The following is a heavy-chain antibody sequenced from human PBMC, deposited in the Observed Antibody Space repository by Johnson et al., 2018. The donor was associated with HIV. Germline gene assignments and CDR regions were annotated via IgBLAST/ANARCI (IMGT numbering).Heavy chain of an antibody. Sequence: VQLVESGGGVVQPGRSLRLSCAASGFTVSSNHMRWVRQAPGKGLEWVSVLSSGGSTYYADSVKGLFTISRDNSKNTLYLQMNSLRAEDTAVYYCARGPHEVVVVAATSAFDIWGQGTMVTVSS. J-gene: IGHJ3*02. CDR3: ARGPHEVVVVAATSAFDI. V-gene: IGHV3-66*02. CDR2: LSSGGST. D-gene: IGHD2-15*01. CDR1: GFTVSSNH.